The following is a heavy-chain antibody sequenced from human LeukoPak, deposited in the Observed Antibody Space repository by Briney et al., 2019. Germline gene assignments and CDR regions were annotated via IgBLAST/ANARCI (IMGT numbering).Heavy chain of an antibody. Sequence: SETLSLTCTVSGGSISSYYWSWIRQPAGKGLEWIGRIYTSGSTNYNPSLKSRVTMSVDTSKNQFSLKLSSVTAADTAVYYCARVKNAYYYGSGSPPGAFDIWGQGTMVTVSS. J-gene: IGHJ3*02. D-gene: IGHD3-10*01. CDR2: IYTSGST. CDR1: GGSISSYY. CDR3: ARVKNAYYYGSGSPPGAFDI. V-gene: IGHV4-4*07.